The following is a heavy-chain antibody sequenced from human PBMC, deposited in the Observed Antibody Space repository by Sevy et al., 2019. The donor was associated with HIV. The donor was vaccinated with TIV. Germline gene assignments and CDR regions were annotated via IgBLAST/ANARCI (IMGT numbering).Heavy chain of an antibody. Sequence: GGSLRLSCAASGFTVSSNYMSWVRQAPGKGLEWVSIFYINGNTYYSDSVKGRFIISRDTSQNTVFLHMNSLRAEDTAVYYCARGPLGVGYCSSTSCYTPYYYYGMDVWGQGTTVTVSS. CDR1: GFTVSSNY. CDR3: ARGPLGVGYCSSTSCYTPYYYYGMDV. CDR2: FYINGNT. V-gene: IGHV3-66*01. D-gene: IGHD2-2*02. J-gene: IGHJ6*02.